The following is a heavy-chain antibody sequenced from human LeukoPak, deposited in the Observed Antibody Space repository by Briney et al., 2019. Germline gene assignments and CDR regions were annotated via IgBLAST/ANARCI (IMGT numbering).Heavy chain of an antibody. CDR1: GASISSSTYY. J-gene: IGHJ6*03. Sequence: SETLSLTCTVSGASISSSTYYWGWIRQPPGKGLEWIGSASYSGNTYYNPSLKSRVTILVDTSKNQFSLKVTSVTAADTAVYYCASYNLRRITMIVEPRPAGYYYYYMDVWGKGTTVTSSS. CDR2: ASYSGNT. CDR3: ASYNLRRITMIVEPRPAGYYYYYMDV. D-gene: IGHD3-22*01. V-gene: IGHV4-39*07.